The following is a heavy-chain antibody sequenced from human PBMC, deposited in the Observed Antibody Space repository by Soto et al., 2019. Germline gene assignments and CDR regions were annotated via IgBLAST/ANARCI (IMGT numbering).Heavy chain of an antibody. CDR2: MSNSGDNT. CDR1: GLTCRSFA. CDR3: AKDATRTSFFYCFDY. D-gene: IGHD2-15*01. Sequence: PGELLRLYCAASGLTCRSFATGWDRQASGKGLEWVSVMSNSGDNTYYADSVKGRFTISRDNSKNTLYLQMDSLRADDTAIYYCAKDATRTSFFYCFDY. J-gene: IGHJ4*01. V-gene: IGHV3-23*01.